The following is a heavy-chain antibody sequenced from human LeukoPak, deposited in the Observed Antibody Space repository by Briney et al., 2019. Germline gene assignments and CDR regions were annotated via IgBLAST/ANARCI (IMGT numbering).Heavy chain of an antibody. Sequence: PGGSLRLSCAASGFTFSSYSMNWVRQAPGKGLEWVSSISSSSSYIYYADSVKGRFTISRDNAKNSLYLQMNSLRAEDTAVYYCARDIPPYYDSSGYYFDYWGQGTLVTVSS. CDR1: GFTFSSYS. D-gene: IGHD3-22*01. CDR2: ISSSSSYI. J-gene: IGHJ4*02. V-gene: IGHV3-21*01. CDR3: ARDIPPYYDSSGYYFDY.